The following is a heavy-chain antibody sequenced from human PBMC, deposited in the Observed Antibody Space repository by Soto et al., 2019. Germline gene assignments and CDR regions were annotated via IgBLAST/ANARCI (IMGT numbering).Heavy chain of an antibody. CDR1: GFSLSTSGVG. CDR2: IYWNDDK. Sequence: SGPTLVNPTHTLTLTCTFYGFSLSTSGVGVGWIRQPPGKALEWLALIYWNDDKRYSPSLKSRLTITKDTSKNQVVLTMTNMDPVDTATYYCAHRRGIVVELYYFDYWGQGTLVTVSS. J-gene: IGHJ4*02. V-gene: IGHV2-5*01. CDR3: AHRRGIVVELYYFDY. D-gene: IGHD2-15*01.